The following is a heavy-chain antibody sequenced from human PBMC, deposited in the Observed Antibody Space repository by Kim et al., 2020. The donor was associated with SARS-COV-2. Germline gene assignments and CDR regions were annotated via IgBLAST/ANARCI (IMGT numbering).Heavy chain of an antibody. CDR2: MSGGGGST. Sequence: GGSLRLSCVASGFTFSNYAMSWVRQAPGKGLEGVSAMSGGGGSTYYAASVKGRFPISRDYSKNTLYLQMNTLGADDMAVYYCAKVLNWNDGRGMDAWGQG. CDR1: GFTFSNYA. D-gene: IGHD1-1*01. CDR3: AKVLNWNDGRGMDA. J-gene: IGHJ6*02. V-gene: IGHV3-23*01.